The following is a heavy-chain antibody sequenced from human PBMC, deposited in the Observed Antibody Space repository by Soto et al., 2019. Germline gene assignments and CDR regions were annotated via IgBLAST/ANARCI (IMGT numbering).Heavy chain of an antibody. V-gene: IGHV1-8*01. Sequence: QVQLVQSGAEVKNPGASVRVSCKASGYTFTSYDINWVRQATGQGLEWMGWMNPNSGNTGYAQKFQDRVTMTRNTSTSTAYMELSSLRSEDTAVYYCARGGVRWPTRGAFDIWGQGTMFTVSS. CDR2: MNPNSGNT. CDR1: GYTFTSYD. CDR3: ARGGVRWPTRGAFDI. D-gene: IGHD4-17*01. J-gene: IGHJ3*02.